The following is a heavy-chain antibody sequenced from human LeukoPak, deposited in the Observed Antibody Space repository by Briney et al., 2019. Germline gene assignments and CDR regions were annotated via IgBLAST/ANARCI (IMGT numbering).Heavy chain of an antibody. V-gene: IGHV4-61*02. CDR2: IYTSGST. CDR1: GGSISSGSYY. D-gene: IGHD1-26*01. CDR3: ARDVARVGFFDS. Sequence: SSETLSLTCTVSGGSISSGSYYWSWIRQPAGKGLEWIGRIYTSGSTNYNPSLKSRVTISVDTSKNQFSLKLSSVTAADTAVYYCARDVARVGFFDSWGQGTLVTVSS. J-gene: IGHJ4*02.